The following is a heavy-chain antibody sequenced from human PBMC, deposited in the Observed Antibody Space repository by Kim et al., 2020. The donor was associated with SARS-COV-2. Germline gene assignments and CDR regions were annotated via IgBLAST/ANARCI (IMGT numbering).Heavy chain of an antibody. CDR2: ISADNGNP. J-gene: IGHJ5*02. CDR1: GYTFTSYG. CDR3: AREGLEVRFDP. Sequence: ASVKVYCKASGYTFTSYGISWGRQAPGQGLEWMGWISADNGNPNYAQKLQGRVTMTTDTSTSTAYMELRSLRSDDTAVYYCAREGLEVRFDPWGQGTLVTVSS. D-gene: IGHD1-7*01. V-gene: IGHV1-18*01.